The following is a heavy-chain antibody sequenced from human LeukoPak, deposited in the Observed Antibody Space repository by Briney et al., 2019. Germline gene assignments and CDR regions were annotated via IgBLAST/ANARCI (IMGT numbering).Heavy chain of an antibody. CDR1: GYTFTSYG. D-gene: IGHD1-26*01. Sequence: GASVKVSCKASGYTFTSYGISWVRQAPGQGLEWMGWISAYNGNTNYAQKLQGRVTMTTDTSTSTAYMELRSLRSDDTAVYYCARDVQKVGAPVEADYWGQGTLVTVSS. J-gene: IGHJ4*02. CDR2: ISAYNGNT. V-gene: IGHV1-18*01. CDR3: ARDVQKVGAPVEADY.